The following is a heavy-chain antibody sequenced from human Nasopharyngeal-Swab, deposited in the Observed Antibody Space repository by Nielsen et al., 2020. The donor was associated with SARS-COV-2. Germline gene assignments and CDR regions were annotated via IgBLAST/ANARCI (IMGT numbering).Heavy chain of an antibody. CDR3: AREDRFDSNWYIGY. Sequence: ASVKVSCKASGYTFTSYPIHWVRQAPGQRLEWMGWIDAGNGNTKYSQQFQDRVTITRDTSASTAYMELSSLRSEDTAVYYCAREDRFDSNWYIGYWGRGTLVTVSS. CDR2: IDAGNGNT. V-gene: IGHV1-3*01. CDR1: GYTFTSYP. D-gene: IGHD6-13*01. J-gene: IGHJ4*02.